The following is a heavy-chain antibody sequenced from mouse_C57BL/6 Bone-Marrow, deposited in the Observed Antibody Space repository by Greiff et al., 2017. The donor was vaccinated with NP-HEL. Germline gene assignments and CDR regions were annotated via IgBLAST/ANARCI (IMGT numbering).Heavy chain of an antibody. J-gene: IGHJ2*01. CDR1: GYSITSGYY. D-gene: IGHD2-12*01. CDR3: ERDGSYWEFEY. V-gene: IGHV3-6*01. CDR2: ISYDGSN. Sequence: EVKLVESGPGLVKPSQSLSLTCSVTGYSITSGYYWNWIRQFPGNKLEWMGYISYDGSNNYNPSLKNRISITRDTSKNQFFLKLNSVTTEDTATYYCERDGSYWEFEYWGQG.